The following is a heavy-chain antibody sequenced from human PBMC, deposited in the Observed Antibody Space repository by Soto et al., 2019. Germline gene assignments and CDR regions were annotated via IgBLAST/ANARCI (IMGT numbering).Heavy chain of an antibody. CDR3: AHRLIGDTGNWNDGAFDY. J-gene: IGHJ4*02. Sequence: QITLEESGPTLVKPTEPLTLTCTFSGFSISTSGVGVGWIRQPPGKALEWLALVYWDDDKRYNPSLRSRLTISKDNSRNQVVLTMTNMDPVDTATYSCAHRLIGDTGNWNDGAFDYWGQGTLVTVSS. CDR2: VYWDDDK. D-gene: IGHD1-1*01. CDR1: GFSISTSGVG. V-gene: IGHV2-5*02.